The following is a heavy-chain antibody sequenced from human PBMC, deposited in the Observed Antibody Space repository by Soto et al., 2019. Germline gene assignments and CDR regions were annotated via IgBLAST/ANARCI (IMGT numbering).Heavy chain of an antibody. CDR3: ARHIPPERIFGLRTDRGGFCDY. Sequence: SETLSLTCTVSGGSISSSSYYWGWIRQPPGKGLEWIGSIYYSGSTYYNPSLKSRVTISVDTSKNQFSLKLSSVTAADTAVYYCARHIPPERIFGLRTDRGGFCDYWGQGTLVTVAS. J-gene: IGHJ4*02. V-gene: IGHV4-39*01. CDR2: IYYSGST. CDR1: GGSISSSSYY. D-gene: IGHD3-3*01.